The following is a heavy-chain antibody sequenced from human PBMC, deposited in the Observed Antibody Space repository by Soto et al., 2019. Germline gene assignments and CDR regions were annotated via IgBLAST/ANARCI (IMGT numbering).Heavy chain of an antibody. CDR2: IHHSGST. CDR3: ARRISTRPGQAFDI. CDR1: GDSISSNNW. J-gene: IGHJ3*02. V-gene: IGHV4-4*02. Sequence: SETLSLTCAVSGDSISSNNWWSWVRQPPGKGLKWIGEIHHSGSTNYNPSLKRRVTISIDKSNNQFSLKLSSVTAADTAIYYCARRISTRPGQAFDIWGQGTMVPV. D-gene: IGHD6-6*01.